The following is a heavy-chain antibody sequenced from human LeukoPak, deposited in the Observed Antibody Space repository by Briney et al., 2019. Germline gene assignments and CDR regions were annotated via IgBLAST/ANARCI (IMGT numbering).Heavy chain of an antibody. V-gene: IGHV3-21*01. Sequence: GGSLRLSCAASGFTFSSYSMNWVRQAPGKGLEWVSSISSSSSNIYYADSVKGRFTISRDNAKNSLYLQMNSLRAEDTAVYYCARDGVTIFGADYGMDVWGQGTTVTVSS. D-gene: IGHD3-3*01. J-gene: IGHJ6*02. CDR2: ISSSSSNI. CDR3: ARDGVTIFGADYGMDV. CDR1: GFTFSSYS.